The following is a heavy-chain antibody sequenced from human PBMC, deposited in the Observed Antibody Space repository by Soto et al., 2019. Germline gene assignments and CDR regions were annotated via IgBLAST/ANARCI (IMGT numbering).Heavy chain of an antibody. D-gene: IGHD4-17*01. CDR3: ARILDYDGDDAFDI. CDR2: TYYRSKWYN. Sequence: SQTLSLTCAISWDRVSSNSAAWNWIRPSPSRGLGWLGRTYYRSKWYNDHAVSVKSRITINPDTSKNQFSLQLNSVTPEDTAVYYCARILDYDGDDAFDIWGQGTMVTVSS. V-gene: IGHV6-1*01. CDR1: WDRVSSNSAA. J-gene: IGHJ3*02.